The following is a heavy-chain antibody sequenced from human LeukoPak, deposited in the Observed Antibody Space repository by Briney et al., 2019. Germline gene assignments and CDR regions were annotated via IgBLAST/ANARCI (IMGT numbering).Heavy chain of an antibody. CDR2: IIPIFGTA. V-gene: IGHV1-69*05. CDR3: ARAAAGYYDSSGYYFFDY. Sequence: SVKLSCKASGGTFSSYAISWVRQAPGQGLEWMGRIIPIFGTANYAQKFQGRVTITTDESTSTDYMELSSMRSEDTAVYYCARAAAGYYDSSGYYFFDYWGQGTLVTVSS. J-gene: IGHJ4*02. D-gene: IGHD3-22*01. CDR1: GGTFSSYA.